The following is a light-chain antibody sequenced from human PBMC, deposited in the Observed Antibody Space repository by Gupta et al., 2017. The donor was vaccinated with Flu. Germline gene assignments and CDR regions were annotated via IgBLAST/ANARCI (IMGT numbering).Light chain of an antibody. CDR3: QQYEYCPPRT. CDR1: QSVSTK. V-gene: IGKV3-15*01. J-gene: IGKJ4*01. CDR2: DAS. Sequence: GTLSVSPVERGIRSCRASQSVSTKIAWYQQQPGQAPRHLIYDASTRATGIPARFTGSRSWTEYTLLISSRQSEDFALYYWQQYEYCPPRTFGEGTKVDVK.